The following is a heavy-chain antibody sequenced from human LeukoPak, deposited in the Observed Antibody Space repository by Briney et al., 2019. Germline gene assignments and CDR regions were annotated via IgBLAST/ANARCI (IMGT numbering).Heavy chain of an antibody. CDR3: ARSFLGDWYFDL. J-gene: IGHJ2*01. CDR2: IYYSGST. D-gene: IGHD1-26*01. CDR1: GGSISSYY. V-gene: IGHV4-59*01. Sequence: SETLSLTCTVSGGSISSYYWSWIRQPPGKGLEWIGYIYYSGSTNYNPSLKSRVTISVDTSKDQFSLRLTSVTAADTAVYYCARSFLGDWYFDLWGRGTLVTVSS.